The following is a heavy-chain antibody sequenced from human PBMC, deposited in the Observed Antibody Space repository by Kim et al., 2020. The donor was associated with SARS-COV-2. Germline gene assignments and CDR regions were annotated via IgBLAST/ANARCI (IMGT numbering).Heavy chain of an antibody. D-gene: IGHD2-2*01. Sequence: GGSLRLSCAASGFTFSSYAMHWVRQAPGKGLEYVSAISSNGGSTYYANSVKGRFTISRDNSMNTLYLQMGSLRAEDMAVYYCARESTPAASYYYYYYMDVWGKGTTVTVSS. J-gene: IGHJ6*03. CDR1: GFTFSSYA. V-gene: IGHV3-64*01. CDR3: ARESTPAASYYYYYYMDV. CDR2: ISSNGGST.